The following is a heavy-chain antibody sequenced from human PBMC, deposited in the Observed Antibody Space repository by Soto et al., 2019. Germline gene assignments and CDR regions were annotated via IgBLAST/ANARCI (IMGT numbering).Heavy chain of an antibody. CDR3: ARDTSSLGLLNWFDP. CDR2: IYYSGST. CDR1: GGSISSGVYY. J-gene: IGHJ5*02. V-gene: IGHV4-31*03. D-gene: IGHD2-2*01. Sequence: SETLSLTCTVSGGSISSGVYYWSWIRQHPGKGLEWIGYIYYSGSTYYNPSLKSRVTISVDTSKNQFSLKLSSVTAADTAVYYCARDTSSLGLLNWFDPWGQGTLVTVSS.